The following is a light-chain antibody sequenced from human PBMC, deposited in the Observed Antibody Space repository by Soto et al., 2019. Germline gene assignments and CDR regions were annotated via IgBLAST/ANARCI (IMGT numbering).Light chain of an antibody. CDR3: PQYSSYWT. CDR2: GAS. Sequence: ETVLTESPGTLSLSPGERATLSLRASQSVRSSYLAWYQQNAGQAPRLLIYGASSRATGIPDRFSGSGSGTDFTLTISSLQPDDFATYYCPQYSSYWTFAPGTKVEIK. CDR1: QSVRSSY. V-gene: IGKV3-20*01. J-gene: IGKJ1*01.